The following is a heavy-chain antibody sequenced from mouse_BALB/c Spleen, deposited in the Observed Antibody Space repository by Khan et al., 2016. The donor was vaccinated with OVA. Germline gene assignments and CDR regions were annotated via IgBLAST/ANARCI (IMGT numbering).Heavy chain of an antibody. D-gene: IGHD2-14*01. Sequence: QVQLKQSGAELARPGASVKMSCKASGYTFTSYTIPWIKLRPGQGLEWIGYINPSNGYSNYNQKFKDKVTLTADKSSTTAYMQLSSLTSDDSAVYNGLRDGAYHRNDGWFAYWGLGTLVTVSA. J-gene: IGHJ3*01. CDR2: INPSNGYS. V-gene: IGHV1-4*01. CDR3: LRDGAYHRNDGWFAY. CDR1: GYTFTSYT.